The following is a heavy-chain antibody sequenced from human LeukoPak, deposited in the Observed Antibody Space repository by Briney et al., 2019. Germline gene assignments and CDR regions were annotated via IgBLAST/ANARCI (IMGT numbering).Heavy chain of an antibody. V-gene: IGHV3-53*01. Sequence: GGSLRLSCAASGFTVSSNYMSWVRQAPGKGLEWVSVIYSGGSTYYADSVKGRFTISGDNSKNTLYLQMNSLRAEDTAVYYCASSSSSSSWYEAGYYYYYYYMDVWGKGTTVIVSS. J-gene: IGHJ6*03. CDR2: IYSGGST. CDR3: ASSSSSSSWYEAGYYYYYYYMDV. CDR1: GFTVSSNY. D-gene: IGHD6-13*01.